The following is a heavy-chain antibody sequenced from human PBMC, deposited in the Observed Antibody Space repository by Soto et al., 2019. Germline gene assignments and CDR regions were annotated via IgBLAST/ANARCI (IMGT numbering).Heavy chain of an antibody. CDR1: GDSINSGDYY. J-gene: IGHJ6*02. CDR2: SFYSGIT. CDR3: ARWSGVGVAGMDV. D-gene: IGHD3-10*01. V-gene: IGHV4-30-4*01. Sequence: QVQLQESGPRLVKPLQTLSLTCTVSGDSINSGDYYWSWIRQPPGRGLEWVGYSFYSGITDYNPSLESRMTISMDTSKNQFSLRLNSVTAADTAVYFCARWSGVGVAGMDVWGQGTTVSVSS.